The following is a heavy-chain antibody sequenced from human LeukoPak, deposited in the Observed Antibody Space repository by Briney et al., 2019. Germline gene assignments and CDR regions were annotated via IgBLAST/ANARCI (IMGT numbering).Heavy chain of an antibody. D-gene: IGHD3-10*01. J-gene: IGHJ3*02. CDR1: GITLSSYD. Sequence: PGGSLRLSCAASGITLSSYDMHWVRQAPGKALEWVAVISYDGSNKDYADSVKGRFTISRDNSKNTLDPQMNSLRAEDTAVYYCAKDRGVWAFDIWGQGTMVTVSS. CDR2: ISYDGSNK. CDR3: AKDRGVWAFDI. V-gene: IGHV3-30-3*01.